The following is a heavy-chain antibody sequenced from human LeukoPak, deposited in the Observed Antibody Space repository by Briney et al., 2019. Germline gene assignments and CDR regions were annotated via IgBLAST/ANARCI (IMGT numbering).Heavy chain of an antibody. Sequence: PGGSLRLSCAASGFTFSYYEMNWVRQAPGKGLEWVSYVSSSGSTIYYADSVKGRFTISRDNAKNSLYLQMNSLRAEDTAVYYCARDSSGYHSYFDYWGQGTLVTVSS. J-gene: IGHJ4*02. D-gene: IGHD3-22*01. CDR3: ARDSSGYHSYFDY. CDR1: GFTFSYYE. CDR2: VSSSGSTI. V-gene: IGHV3-48*03.